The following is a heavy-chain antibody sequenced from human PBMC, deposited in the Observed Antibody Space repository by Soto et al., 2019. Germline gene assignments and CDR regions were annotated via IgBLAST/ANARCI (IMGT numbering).Heavy chain of an antibody. CDR2: ISGGGGST. D-gene: IGHD6-19*01. V-gene: IGHV3-23*01. Sequence: EVQLLESGGGLVQPGGSLRLSCAASGFTFSSFAMSWVRQAPGKGLEWVSAISGGGGSTYYADSVKGRFTISRDNSKNTLYLQMNSLRAEDTAVYYCAKPIFEFSSGWSETQDYWGQGTLVTVSS. J-gene: IGHJ4*02. CDR1: GFTFSSFA. CDR3: AKPIFEFSSGWSETQDY.